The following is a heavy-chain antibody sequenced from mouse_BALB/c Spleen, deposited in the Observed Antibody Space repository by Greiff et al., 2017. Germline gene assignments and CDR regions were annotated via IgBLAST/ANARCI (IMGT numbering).Heavy chain of an antibody. CDR3: ARVDYGTYAMDY. CDR1: GFTFSSYG. J-gene: IGHJ4*01. Sequence: EVHLVESGGGLVQPGGSLKLSCAASGFTFSSYGMSWVRQTPDKRLELVATINSNGGSTYYPDSVKGRFTISRDNAKNTLYLQMSSLKSEDTAMYYCARVDYGTYAMDYWGQGTSVTVSS. V-gene: IGHV5-6-3*01. CDR2: INSNGGST. D-gene: IGHD2-4*01.